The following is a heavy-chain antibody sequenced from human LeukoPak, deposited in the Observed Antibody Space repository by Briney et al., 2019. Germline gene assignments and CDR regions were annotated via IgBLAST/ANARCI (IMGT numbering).Heavy chain of an antibody. CDR3: ARARIQLERRWNYMDV. J-gene: IGHJ6*03. CDR1: GFTFSDYA. CDR2: ISSDGGST. V-gene: IGHV3-64*01. Sequence: PGGSLRLSCAASGFTFSDYAMHWVRQAPGKGLEYVSAISSDGGSTYYANSVEGRFTISRDNSKNTLYLQMGCLRAEDMAVFYCARARIQLERRWNYMDVWGKGTTVTISS. D-gene: IGHD1-1*01.